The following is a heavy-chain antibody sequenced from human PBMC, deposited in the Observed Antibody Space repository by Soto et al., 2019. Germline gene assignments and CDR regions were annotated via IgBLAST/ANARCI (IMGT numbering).Heavy chain of an antibody. V-gene: IGHV3-9*01. J-gene: IGHJ4*02. Sequence: GGSLRLSCAASGFTFNDYTMHWVRQSPGKGLEWVSGISWSSGTIDYADSVKGRFTISRDNAKNSLYLQMNSLRAEDTALYYCAKDIFRRNPSGFFDYWGQGTQVTVSS. CDR2: ISWSSGTI. CDR3: AKDIFRRNPSGFFDY. D-gene: IGHD2-21*01. CDR1: GFTFNDYT.